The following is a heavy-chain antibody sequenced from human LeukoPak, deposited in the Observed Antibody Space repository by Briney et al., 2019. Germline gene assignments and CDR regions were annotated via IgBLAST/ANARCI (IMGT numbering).Heavy chain of an antibody. CDR2: ISYDGSNT. J-gene: IGHJ4*02. CDR1: GFTFNNYG. D-gene: IGHD2-2*01. Sequence: GGSLRLSCVAPGFTFNNYGMHWVRQAPGKGLEWVAVISYDGSNTYYADSVKGRFTISRDISKNTLYLQMNSLRAEDTAMYFCAKEGSSTWEYFFGYWGQGTLVTVSS. V-gene: IGHV3-30*18. CDR3: AKEGSSTWEYFFGY.